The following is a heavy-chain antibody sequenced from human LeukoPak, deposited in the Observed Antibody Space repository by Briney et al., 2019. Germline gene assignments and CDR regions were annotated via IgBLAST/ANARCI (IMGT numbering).Heavy chain of an antibody. J-gene: IGHJ4*02. Sequence: SETLSLTCTVSGGSITSSSYYWSWIRQPPGKGLEWIGEINHSGSTNYNPSLKSRVTISVDTSKNQFSLKLSSVTAADTAVYYCARGHAAGTSERLDYWGQGTLVTVSS. CDR1: GGSITSSSYY. CDR3: ARGHAAGTSERLDY. D-gene: IGHD6-13*01. V-gene: IGHV4-39*07. CDR2: INHSGST.